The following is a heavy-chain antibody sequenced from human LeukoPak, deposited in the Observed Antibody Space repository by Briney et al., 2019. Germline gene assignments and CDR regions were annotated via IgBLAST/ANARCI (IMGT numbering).Heavy chain of an antibody. CDR1: GFTFSIYE. D-gene: IGHD1-20*01. CDR3: AKSWTLTGYWYFDL. J-gene: IGHJ2*01. Sequence: RPGGSLRLSCAASGFTFSIYEMNWVRQAPGKGLEWVSYISSSGSTIYYADSVKGRFTISRDNSKNTLYLQMNSLRAEDTAVYFCAKSWTLTGYWYFDLWGRATLVTVSS. V-gene: IGHV3-48*03. CDR2: ISSSGSTI.